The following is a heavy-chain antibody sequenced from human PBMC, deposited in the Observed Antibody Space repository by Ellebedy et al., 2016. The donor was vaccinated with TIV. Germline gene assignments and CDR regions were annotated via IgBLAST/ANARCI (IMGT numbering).Heavy chain of an antibody. D-gene: IGHD4-17*01. CDR3: AKEMGYGDSIDY. Sequence: GGSLRLSXAASGFTFNDYYMSWIRQAPGKGPEFVSYISGTTFDTNYADTVKGRFTISRDNSKNTLYLQMNSLRAEDTAVYYCAKEMGYGDSIDYWGQGTLVTVSS. CDR2: ISGTTFDT. J-gene: IGHJ4*02. V-gene: IGHV3-11*05. CDR1: GFTFNDYY.